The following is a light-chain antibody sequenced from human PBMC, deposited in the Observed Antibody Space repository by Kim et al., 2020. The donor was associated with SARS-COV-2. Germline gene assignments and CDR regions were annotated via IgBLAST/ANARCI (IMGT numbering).Light chain of an antibody. CDR1: QNIRTY. CDR2: FAS. V-gene: IGKV1-39*01. J-gene: IGKJ2*01. Sequence: SASGGDRVTTTCRASQNIRTYLKWYQQRPGKATTLLNSFASNLPSGVPTRFSGGGFGTDFILTISALQPEDFATYYCQQTYTTPYTFGQGTKLEI. CDR3: QQTYTTPYT.